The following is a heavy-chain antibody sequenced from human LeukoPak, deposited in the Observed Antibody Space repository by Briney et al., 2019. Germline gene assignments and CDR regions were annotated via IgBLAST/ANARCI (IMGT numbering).Heavy chain of an antibody. D-gene: IGHD3-22*01. CDR3: AKDWHYYDSSGYFDY. CDR2: IWYDGSNK. CDR1: GFTFSSYG. Sequence: PGRSLRLSCAASGFTFSSYGMHWVRQAPGKGLVGVAVIWYDGSNKYYADSVRGRFTISRDNSKNTLYLQMNSLRAEDTAVYYCAKDWHYYDSSGYFDYWGQGTLVTVSS. J-gene: IGHJ4*02. V-gene: IGHV3-33*06.